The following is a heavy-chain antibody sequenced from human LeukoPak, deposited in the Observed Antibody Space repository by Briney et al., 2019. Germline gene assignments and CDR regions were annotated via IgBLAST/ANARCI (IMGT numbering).Heavy chain of an antibody. CDR1: GFTFNSYA. CDR2: ISYDGSNK. V-gene: IGHV3-30*04. CDR3: ARGRDGYNFRSWFDP. J-gene: IGHJ5*02. D-gene: IGHD5-24*01. Sequence: SGGSLRLSCAASGFTFNSYAMHWVRQAPGKGLEWVAVISYDGSNKYYADSVKGRFTISRDNSKNTLYLQMNSLRAEDTAVYYCARGRDGYNFRSWFDPWGQGTLVTVSS.